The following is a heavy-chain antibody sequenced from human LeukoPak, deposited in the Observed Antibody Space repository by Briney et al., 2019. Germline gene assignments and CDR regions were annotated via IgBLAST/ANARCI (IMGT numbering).Heavy chain of an antibody. CDR3: ARREAFDMQTFDY. J-gene: IGHJ4*02. CDR1: GASISNNDFC. CDR2: IYYSGTA. Sequence: PSETLSLTCAVSGASISNNDFCWGWLRQPPGKGPEWIGTIYYSGTAFYNPSLRSRVTVSLDTSRNQFSLKLSSVTAADTAVYYCARREAFDMQTFDYWGQGTLVTVSS. V-gene: IGHV4-39*01.